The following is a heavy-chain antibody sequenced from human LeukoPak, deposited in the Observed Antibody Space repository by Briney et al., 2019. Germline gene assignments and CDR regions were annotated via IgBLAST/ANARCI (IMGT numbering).Heavy chain of an antibody. CDR1: GGSISSYY. J-gene: IGHJ6*02. D-gene: IGHD3/OR15-3a*01. CDR3: ARAGLGMDV. Sequence: SETLSLTCTVSGGSISSYYWSWIRQPPGKGLEWIGYIYYSGSTNYNPSLKSRVTISVDTSKNQFSLKLRSVTAADTAVYYCARAGLGMDVWGQGTTVTVSS. CDR2: IYYSGST. V-gene: IGHV4-59*01.